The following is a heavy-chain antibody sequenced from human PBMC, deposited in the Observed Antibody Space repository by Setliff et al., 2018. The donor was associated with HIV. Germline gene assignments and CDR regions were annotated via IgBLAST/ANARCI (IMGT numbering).Heavy chain of an antibody. V-gene: IGHV4-39*01. CDR3: ATNSDTSGYPPPPFDY. J-gene: IGHJ4*02. Sequence: SLTCTVSGDSISSSSYYWGWIRQPPGKGLEWIGSISYSGSTYYNPSLKSRVTISVDTSKNQFSLKLSSVTAADTAVYYCATNSDTSGYPPPPFDYWGQGTLVTVSS. CDR2: ISYSGST. D-gene: IGHD3-22*01. CDR1: GDSISSSSYY.